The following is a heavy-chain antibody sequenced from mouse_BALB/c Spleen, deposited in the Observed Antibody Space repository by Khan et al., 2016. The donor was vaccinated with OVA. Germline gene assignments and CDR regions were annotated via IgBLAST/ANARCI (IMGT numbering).Heavy chain of an antibody. Sequence: QVQLKQSGAELVRPGASVKMSCKASGYTFTTYSIHWVKQRPGQGLEWIGHIIPSSDYIYYNQMFKDKATLTVDKSSTTAYMQLRSLSSEDSAVYYCAREKSYYRCYDAFAYWGQGTSVTVSA. CDR2: IIPSSDYI. CDR3: AREKSYYRCYDAFAY. D-gene: IGHD2-14*01. V-gene: IGHV1-4*01. J-gene: IGHJ3*01. CDR1: GYTFTTYS.